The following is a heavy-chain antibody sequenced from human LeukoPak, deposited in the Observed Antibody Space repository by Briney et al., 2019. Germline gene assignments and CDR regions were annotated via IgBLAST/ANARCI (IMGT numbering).Heavy chain of an antibody. CDR3: ASGPADYDSSGYYFNWFDP. J-gene: IGHJ5*02. V-gene: IGHV1-8*02. D-gene: IGHD3-22*01. CDR2: MNPNSGNT. Sequence: ASVKVSCKASGYTFTSYGISWVRQATGQGLEWMGWMNPNSGNTGYAQKFQGRVTMTRNTSISTAYMELSSLRSEDTAVYYCASGPADYDSSGYYFNWFDPWGQGTLVTVSS. CDR1: GYTFTSYG.